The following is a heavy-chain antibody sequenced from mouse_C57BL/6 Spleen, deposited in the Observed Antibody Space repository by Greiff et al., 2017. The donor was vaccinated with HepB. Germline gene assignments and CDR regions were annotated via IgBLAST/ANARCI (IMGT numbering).Heavy chain of an antibody. CDR3: ARKGMITTKDYAMDY. J-gene: IGHJ4*01. D-gene: IGHD2-4*01. V-gene: IGHV2-2*01. CDR1: GFSLTSYG. CDR2: IWSGGST. Sequence: VQGVESGPGLVQPSQSLSITCTVSGFSLTSYGVHWVRQSPGKGLEWLGVIWSGGSTDYNAAFISRLSISKDNSKSQVFFKMNSLQADDTAIYYCARKGMITTKDYAMDYWGQGTSVTVSS.